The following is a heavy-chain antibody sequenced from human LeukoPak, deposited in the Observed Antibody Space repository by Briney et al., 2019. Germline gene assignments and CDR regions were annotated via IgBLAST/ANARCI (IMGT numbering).Heavy chain of an antibody. CDR2: INPSGGST. J-gene: IGHJ6*03. V-gene: IGHV1-46*01. CDR1: GYTFTGYY. Sequence: ASVKVSCKASGYTFTGYYMHWVRQAPGQGLEWMGLINPSGGSTNYAQKFQGRVTMTRDTSTSTVYMELSSLRSEDTAVYYCARGPRITLTRGGQWYYYMDVWGKGTTVTISS. CDR3: ARGPRITLTRGGQWYYYMDV. D-gene: IGHD3-10*01.